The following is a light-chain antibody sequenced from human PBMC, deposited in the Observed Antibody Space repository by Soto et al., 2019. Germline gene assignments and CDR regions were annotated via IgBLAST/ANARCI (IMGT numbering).Light chain of an antibody. CDR2: GAS. CDR3: QQSYSSSWT. V-gene: IGKV1-39*01. Sequence: DIQMTPSPSSLSASVVDRDTITCRASQSISNYLDWYQHKPGKAPKVLIYGASTLQSGVPSRFSGSGSGTVFTLTISSLQPEDFATYFCQQSYSSSWTFGPGTKVDIK. J-gene: IGKJ1*01. CDR1: QSISNY.